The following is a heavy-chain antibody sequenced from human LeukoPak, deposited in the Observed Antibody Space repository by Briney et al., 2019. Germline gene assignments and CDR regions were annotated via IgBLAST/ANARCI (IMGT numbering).Heavy chain of an antibody. V-gene: IGHV3-30-3*01. Sequence: GGSPRLSCAASGFTFSSYAMHWVRQAPGKGLEWVAVISYDGSNKHYGDSVKGRFTTSRDNSKNTLYLQMNSLRAEDTAVYYCASSGDYYDSSGYYYYYYGMDVWGQGTTVTVSS. CDR1: GFTFSSYA. CDR2: ISYDGSNK. D-gene: IGHD3-22*01. CDR3: ASSGDYYDSSGYYYYYYGMDV. J-gene: IGHJ6*02.